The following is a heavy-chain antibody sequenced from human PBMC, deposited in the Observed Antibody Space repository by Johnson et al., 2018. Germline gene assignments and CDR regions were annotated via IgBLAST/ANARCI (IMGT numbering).Heavy chain of an antibody. Sequence: EVQLLETGGGLVQPWGSQRLRLSCAASGFTFSTYSMIWVRQAPGKGLEWVSYISTSSSTIYYADSVKGRFTISRDDAKNSMYLQMNSLRAEETALYYCARELGYAYGFYYYYYIDVWGKGTTVTVSS. CDR3: ARELGYAYGFYYYYYIDV. V-gene: IGHV3-48*01. CDR1: GFTFSTYS. D-gene: IGHD5-18*01. CDR2: ISTSSSTI. J-gene: IGHJ6*03.